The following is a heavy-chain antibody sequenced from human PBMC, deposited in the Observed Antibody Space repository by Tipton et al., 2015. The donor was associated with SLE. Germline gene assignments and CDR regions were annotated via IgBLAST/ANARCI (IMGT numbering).Heavy chain of an antibody. D-gene: IGHD4-11*01. V-gene: IGHV4-59*08. J-gene: IGHJ4*02. CDR1: GGSIRSNY. CDR2: INHSGST. CDR3: ARRSTRDDY. Sequence: TLSLTCTVSGGSIRSNYWIWIRQPPGKGLEWIGEINHSGSTKYNPSLKSRVTISVDTSKNQFSLKLSSVTAADTAVYYCARRSTRDDYWGQGTLVTVSS.